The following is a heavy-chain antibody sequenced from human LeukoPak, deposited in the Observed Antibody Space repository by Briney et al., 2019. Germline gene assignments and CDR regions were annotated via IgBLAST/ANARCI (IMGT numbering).Heavy chain of an antibody. D-gene: IGHD3-10*01. CDR3: ARGRRVRGVRAGYYGMDV. CDR2: INHSGST. J-gene: IGHJ6*02. V-gene: IGHV4-34*01. CDR1: GGSFTNYY. Sequence: SETLSLTCAVYGGSFTNYYWSWIRQPPGKGLQWIGEINHSGSTNYNPSLKSRVTISVDTSKNQFSLKLSSVTAADTAVYYCARGRRVRGVRAGYYGMDVWGQGTTVTVSS.